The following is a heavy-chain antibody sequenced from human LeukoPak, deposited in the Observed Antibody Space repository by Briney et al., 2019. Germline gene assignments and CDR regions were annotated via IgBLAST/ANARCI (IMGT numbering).Heavy chain of an antibody. CDR2: IKSKTDGGTT. D-gene: IGHD6-19*01. Sequence: GGSLRLSCAASGFTFSNAWMSWVRQAPGKGLEWVGRIKSKTDGGTTDYAAPVKGRFTISRDDSKNTLYLQMNSLKTEDTAVYYCTTSIAVAGRPWWAYFDYWGQGTLVTVSS. CDR3: TTSIAVAGRPWWAYFDY. J-gene: IGHJ4*02. V-gene: IGHV3-15*01. CDR1: GFTFSNAW.